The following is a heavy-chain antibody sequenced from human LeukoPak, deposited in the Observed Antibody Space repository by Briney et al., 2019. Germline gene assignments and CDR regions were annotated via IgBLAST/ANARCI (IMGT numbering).Heavy chain of an antibody. CDR3: ARVGDFSHNWFDP. CDR2: SSAYNGNT. CDR1: GYPFTSYD. V-gene: IGHV1-18*01. D-gene: IGHD2-21*02. J-gene: IGHJ5*02. Sequence: ASVKLSCNSSGYPFTSYDISWVRDARGQALEWMRWSSAYNGNTNYAQKLQRRVTMNTDTSKSTAYMELRSLRSDHTAVYYCARVGDFSHNWFDPWGQGTLVTVSS.